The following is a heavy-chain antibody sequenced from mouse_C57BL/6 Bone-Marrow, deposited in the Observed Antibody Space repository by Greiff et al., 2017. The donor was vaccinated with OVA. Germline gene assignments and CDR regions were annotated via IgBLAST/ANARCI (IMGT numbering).Heavy chain of an antibody. D-gene: IGHD1-1*01. CDR2: ISSGSSTI. J-gene: IGHJ4*01. CDR1: GFTFSDYG. CDR3: ASPIYYYGSSYVGGAMDY. V-gene: IGHV5-17*01. Sequence: VQLKESGGGLVKPGGSLKLSCAASGFTFSDYGMHWVRQAPEKGLEWVAYISSGSSTIYYADTVKGRFTISRDNAKNTLFLQMTSLRSEDTAMYYCASPIYYYGSSYVGGAMDYWGQGTSVTVSS.